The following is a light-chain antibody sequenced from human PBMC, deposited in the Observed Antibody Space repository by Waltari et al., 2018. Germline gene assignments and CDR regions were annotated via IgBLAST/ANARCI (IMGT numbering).Light chain of an antibody. CDR1: QGIRND. CDR3: LQDYNYPWT. Sequence: AIQMTRSPSSLSASVGDRVTITCRASQGIRNDLGWYQQKPGKAPKLLIYAAYSLQSGVPSRFSGSGSGTDFTLTISSLQPEDFATYYCLQDYNYPWTFGQGTKVEIK. V-gene: IGKV1-6*01. CDR2: AAY. J-gene: IGKJ1*01.